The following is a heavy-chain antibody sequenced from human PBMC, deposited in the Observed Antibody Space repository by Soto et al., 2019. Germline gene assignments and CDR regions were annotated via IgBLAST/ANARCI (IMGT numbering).Heavy chain of an antibody. J-gene: IGHJ6*02. CDR1: GYSIGSGYY. D-gene: IGHD3-10*01. CDR2: IYHSWRT. Sequence: PGESLSLTWAVSGYSIGSGYYWGWLREPPGKGLEWIGIIYHSWRTYYNPSLKSRVTISGDTSKNQFSLQLSCVTAEDTAVYYCARYDGSGSYYGLDVWGQGTMVTVSS. V-gene: IGHV4-38-2*01. CDR3: ARYDGSGSYYGLDV.